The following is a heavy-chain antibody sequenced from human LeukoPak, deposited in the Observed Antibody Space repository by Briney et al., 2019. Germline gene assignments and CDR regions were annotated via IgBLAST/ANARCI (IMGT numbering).Heavy chain of an antibody. CDR2: INPNSGGT. J-gene: IGHJ4*02. CDR1: GYTFTGYY. Sequence: ASVKVSCKASGYTFTGYYMHWVRQAPGQGLEWMGWINPNSGGTNYAQKFQGRVTMTTDTSTSTAYMELRSLRSDDTAVYYCARAYLAGGSATDYWGQGTLVTVSS. CDR3: ARAYLAGGSATDY. D-gene: IGHD3-10*01. V-gene: IGHV1-2*02.